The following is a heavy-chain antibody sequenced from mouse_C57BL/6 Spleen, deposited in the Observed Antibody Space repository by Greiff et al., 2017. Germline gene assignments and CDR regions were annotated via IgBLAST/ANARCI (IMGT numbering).Heavy chain of an antibody. Sequence: QVQLQQSGAELVRPGASVTLSCTASGYTFTDYEMHWVKQTPVHGLEWIGAIDPETGGTAYNQKFKGKAILTADKSSSTAYMELRSLTSEDSAVYYCTRYSGSLYFGYWGQGTTLSVAT. J-gene: IGHJ2*01. CDR1: GYTFTDYE. CDR3: TRYSGSLYFGY. D-gene: IGHD1-1*01. CDR2: IDPETGGT. V-gene: IGHV1-15*01.